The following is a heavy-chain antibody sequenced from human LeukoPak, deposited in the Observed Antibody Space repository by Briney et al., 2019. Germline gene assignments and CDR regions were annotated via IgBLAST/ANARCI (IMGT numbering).Heavy chain of an antibody. V-gene: IGHV3-21*01. CDR1: GFTFSSYS. D-gene: IGHD3-22*01. J-gene: IGHJ4*02. CDR2: ISSSSSYI. Sequence: GGSLRLSCAASGFTFSSYSMNWVRQAPGKGLEWVSSISSSSSYIYYADSVKGRFTISRDNAKNSLYLQMNSLRAQDTAVYYCARLQEDSSGYPDYWGQGTLVTVSS. CDR3: ARLQEDSSGYPDY.